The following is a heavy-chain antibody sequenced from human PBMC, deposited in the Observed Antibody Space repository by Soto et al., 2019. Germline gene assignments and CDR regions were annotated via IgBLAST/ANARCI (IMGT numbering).Heavy chain of an antibody. CDR2: VSGGSGAT. J-gene: IGHJ4*02. V-gene: IGHV3-23*01. D-gene: IGHD5-18*01. CDR3: VRCNSYGDH. CDR1: GFSISVYG. Sequence: EVQLLESGGGLVQPGGSLRLPCAASGFSISVYGVTWVRQAPGKGLEWVSGVSGGSGATHYRDSVKGRFSITTDNSANTAYLQMNSLRVEDTAVYYCVRCNSYGDHWGQGTRVTVS.